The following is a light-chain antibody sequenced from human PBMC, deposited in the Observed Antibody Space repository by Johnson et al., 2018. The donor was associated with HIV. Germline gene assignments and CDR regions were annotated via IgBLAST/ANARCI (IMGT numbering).Light chain of an antibody. J-gene: IGLJ1*01. CDR1: SSNIGNNY. Sequence: QPVLTQPPSVSAAPGQKVTISCSGSSSNIGNNYVSWYQQLPGTAPKLLIYDNNKRPSGIPDRFSGSKSGTSATLGITGLQTGDEADYYCGTWDSSLSANFFGTGTKVTVL. CDR3: GTWDSSLSANF. CDR2: DNN. V-gene: IGLV1-51*01.